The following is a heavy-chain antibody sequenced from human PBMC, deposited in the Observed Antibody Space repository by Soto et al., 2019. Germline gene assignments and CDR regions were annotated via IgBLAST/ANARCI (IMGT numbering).Heavy chain of an antibody. CDR2: IYYLGNT. CDR3: AGLYPYESSGYHLNY. J-gene: IGHJ4*02. D-gene: IGHD3-22*01. V-gene: IGHV4-39*01. Sequence: LPRTVVWGNIINLGLYRGLKNQAPGKGLEWVGSIYYLGNTYYNPSLGSRVTISVDTSKNQFSLKLRSVTAADTAVFYCAGLYPYESSGYHLNYWGQGALVTVSS. CDR1: WGNIINLGLY.